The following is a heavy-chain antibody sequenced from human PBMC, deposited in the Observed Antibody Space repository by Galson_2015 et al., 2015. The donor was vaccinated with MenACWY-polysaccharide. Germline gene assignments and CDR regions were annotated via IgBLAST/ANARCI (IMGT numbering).Heavy chain of an antibody. V-gene: IGHV3-73*01. CDR1: GFTFSDSA. CDR3: TTQAVADLSVVDY. J-gene: IGHJ4*02. Sequence: SLRLSCAASGFTFSDSAMHWVRQASGKGLEWVGRIRNKANNYATTFAASVKGRFSISRDDSKNTAYLQMNSLKAEDTAVYYCTTQAVADLSVVDYWGQGTLVTVSS. CDR2: IRNKANNYAT. D-gene: IGHD6-19*01.